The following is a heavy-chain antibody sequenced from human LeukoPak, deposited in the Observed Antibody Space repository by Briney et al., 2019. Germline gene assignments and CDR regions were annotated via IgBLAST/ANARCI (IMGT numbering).Heavy chain of an antibody. CDR2: INHSGST. J-gene: IGHJ4*02. Sequence: SETLSLTCAVYGGSFSGYYWSWIRQPPGKGLEWIGEINHSGSTNYNPSLKSRVTISVDTSKNQFSLKLSSVTAADTAVYYCARAPYYYDSSGYYGGTSALACFDYWGQGTLVTVSS. CDR3: ARAPYYYDSSGYYGGTSALACFDY. CDR1: GGSFSGYY. V-gene: IGHV4-34*01. D-gene: IGHD3-22*01.